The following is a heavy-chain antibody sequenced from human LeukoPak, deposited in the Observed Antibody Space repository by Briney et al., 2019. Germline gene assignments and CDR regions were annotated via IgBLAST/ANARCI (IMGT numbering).Heavy chain of an antibody. CDR1: GYTFTGYY. Sequence: VAPVKVSCKASGYTFTGYYMHWVRQAPGQGLEWMGWINPNSGGTNYAQKFQGRVTMTRDTSISTAYMELSRLRSDDTAVYYCARDLIVSRERTDYWGQGTLVTVSS. CDR2: INPNSGGT. J-gene: IGHJ4*02. V-gene: IGHV1-2*02. D-gene: IGHD2-8*01. CDR3: ARDLIVSRERTDY.